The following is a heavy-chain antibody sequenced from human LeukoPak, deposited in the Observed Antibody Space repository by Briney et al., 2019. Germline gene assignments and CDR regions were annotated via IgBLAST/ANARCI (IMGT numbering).Heavy chain of an antibody. Sequence: PSETLSLTCAVYGGSFSGYYWSWVRQPPGKGLEWIGEISHSGSTNYNPSLKSRVTISVDTSKNQFSLKLSSVTAADTAVYYCARGLYSSHFDYWGQGTLVTVSS. J-gene: IGHJ4*02. CDR2: ISHSGST. CDR3: ARGLYSSHFDY. CDR1: GGSFSGYY. V-gene: IGHV4-34*01. D-gene: IGHD6-13*01.